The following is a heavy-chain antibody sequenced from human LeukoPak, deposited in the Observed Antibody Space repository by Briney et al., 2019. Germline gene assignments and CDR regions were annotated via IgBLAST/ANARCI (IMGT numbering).Heavy chain of an antibody. CDR3: ARGLSYDSSGYYLSYFDY. CDR2: IYTSGST. Sequence: ASQTLSLTCTVSGGSISSGSYYWSWIRQPAGKGLEWIGRIYTSGSTNYNPSLKSRVTISVDTSKNQFSLKLSSVTAADTAVYYCARGLSYDSSGYYLSYFDYWGQGTLVTVSS. D-gene: IGHD3-22*01. V-gene: IGHV4-61*02. CDR1: GGSISSGSYY. J-gene: IGHJ4*02.